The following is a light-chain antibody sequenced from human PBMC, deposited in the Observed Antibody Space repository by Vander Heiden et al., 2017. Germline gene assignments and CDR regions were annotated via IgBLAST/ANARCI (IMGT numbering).Light chain of an antibody. CDR2: DVT. V-gene: IGLV2-23*02. CDR1: SSDVGTYSL. CDR3: CSYAGSGSVV. J-gene: IGLJ2*01. Sequence: QSALTQPASVSGSPGQSITISCGGTSSDVGTYSLVSWYQHLPGKAPKLVIYDVTKRFSGVSDRFSGSKSGNTASLTISGLQAEDEAEYFCCSYAGSGSVVFGGGTRLTGL.